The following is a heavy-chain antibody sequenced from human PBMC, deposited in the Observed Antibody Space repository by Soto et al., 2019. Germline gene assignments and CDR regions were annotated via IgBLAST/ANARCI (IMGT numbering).Heavy chain of an antibody. D-gene: IGHD1-7*01. CDR2: IYRTGST. Sequence: KLPETLSLTCAVSGGSFTSNNWWTLVRQPPGQGLEWIGEIYRTGSTNYNPSLKSRVTISLDKSENQFSLKVTSLTAADTAVYYCASRDPGTSVDYWGQGTLVTVSS. J-gene: IGHJ4*02. CDR3: ASRDPGTSVDY. CDR1: GGSFTSNNW. V-gene: IGHV4-4*03.